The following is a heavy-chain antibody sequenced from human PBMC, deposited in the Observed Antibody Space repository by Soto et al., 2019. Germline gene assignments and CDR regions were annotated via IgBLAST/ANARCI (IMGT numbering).Heavy chain of an antibody. CDR2: INAGNGNT. D-gene: IGHD3-9*01. Sequence: ASVKVSCKASGYTFTSYAMHWVRQAPGQRLEWMGWINAGNGNTKYSQKFQGRVTITRDTSASTAYMELSSLRSEDTAVYYCARDITGVDTIENILNGPYGMDVWCQGITVTVS. CDR1: GYTFTSYA. CDR3: ARDITGVDTIENILNGPYGMDV. V-gene: IGHV1-3*01. J-gene: IGHJ6*02.